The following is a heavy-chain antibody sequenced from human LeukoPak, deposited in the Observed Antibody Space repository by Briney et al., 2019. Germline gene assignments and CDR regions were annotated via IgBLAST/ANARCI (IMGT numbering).Heavy chain of an antibody. CDR3: ARDSSGYYHYDY. Sequence: SETLSLTCTVSGGSISSYYWSWLRQPPGKGLEWIGYIYYSGSTNYNPSLKSRVTISVDTSKNQFSLRLSSVTAADTAVYYCARDSSGYYHYDYWGQGTLVTVSS. CDR1: GGSISSYY. D-gene: IGHD3-22*01. V-gene: IGHV4-59*01. CDR2: IYYSGST. J-gene: IGHJ4*02.